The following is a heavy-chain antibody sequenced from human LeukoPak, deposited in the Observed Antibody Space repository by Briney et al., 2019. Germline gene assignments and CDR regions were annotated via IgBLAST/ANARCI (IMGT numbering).Heavy chain of an antibody. D-gene: IGHD6-19*01. CDR1: GFTFSSYW. Sequence: PGGSLRLSCAASGFTFSSYWMHWVRQAPGKGLVWVSRINSDGSSTSYADSVKGRFTISRDNAKNTLYLQMNSLRAEDTAVYYCAKAVAGPHDAFDIWGQGTMVTVSS. V-gene: IGHV3-74*01. CDR3: AKAVAGPHDAFDI. CDR2: INSDGSST. J-gene: IGHJ3*02.